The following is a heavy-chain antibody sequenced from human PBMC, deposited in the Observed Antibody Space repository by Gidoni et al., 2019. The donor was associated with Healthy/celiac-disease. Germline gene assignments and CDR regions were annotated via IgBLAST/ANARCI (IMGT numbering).Heavy chain of an antibody. Sequence: EVQLVESGGGLIQPGGSLRLSCAASGFTVSSNYMSWVRQAPGKGLEGVSVIYSGGKQYHQDSWKGRFTISRDNSKNTLYLQMNSLRAEDTAVYYCARPRTGTNALGYWGQGTLVTVSS. CDR1: GFTVSSNY. V-gene: IGHV3-53*01. J-gene: IGHJ4*02. CDR2: IYSGGKQ. CDR3: ARPRTGTNALGY. D-gene: IGHD2-8*01.